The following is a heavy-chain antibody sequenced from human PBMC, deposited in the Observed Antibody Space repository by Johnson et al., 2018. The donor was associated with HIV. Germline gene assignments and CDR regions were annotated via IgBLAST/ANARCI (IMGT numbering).Heavy chain of an antibody. D-gene: IGHD2-8*01. CDR2: IGTAGDR. V-gene: IGHV3-NL1*01. CDR1: GFTFSNYG. Sequence: QVQLVESGGGVVQPGGSLRLSCAASGFTFSNYGMHWVRQAPGKGLEWVSAIGTAGDRYYPGSVKGRFTISRDNAKNSLYLQMNSLRAEDTAVYYCAKNGARGDAFDIWGQGTMVTVSS. CDR3: AKNGARGDAFDI. J-gene: IGHJ3*02.